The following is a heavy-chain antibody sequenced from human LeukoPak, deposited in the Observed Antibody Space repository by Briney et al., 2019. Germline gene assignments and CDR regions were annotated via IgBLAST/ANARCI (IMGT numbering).Heavy chain of an antibody. Sequence: GGSLRLSCAASGFTFSDYYMSWIRQAPGNGLEWVSYISSSGSTIYYADSVKGRFTISRDNAKNSLYLQMNSLRAEDTAVYYCARDSRLYYYDSSGYGNGLDVWGQGTTVTVSS. J-gene: IGHJ6*02. V-gene: IGHV3-11*01. CDR3: ARDSRLYYYDSSGYGNGLDV. CDR2: ISSSGSTI. D-gene: IGHD3-22*01. CDR1: GFTFSDYY.